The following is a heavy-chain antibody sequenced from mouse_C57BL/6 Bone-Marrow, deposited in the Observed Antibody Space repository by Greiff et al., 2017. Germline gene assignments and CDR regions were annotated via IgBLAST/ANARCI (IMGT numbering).Heavy chain of an antibody. CDR3: ARGFGYFDV. Sequence: EVQLVESEGGLVQPGSSMKLSCTASGFTFSDYYMAWVRQVPEKGLEWVATINYDGSSTYYLNSLKSRFIISRDNAKNILYLQLSSLKSEDTATYYCARGFGYFDVWGTGTTVTVSS. V-gene: IGHV5-16*01. J-gene: IGHJ1*03. CDR2: INYDGSST. CDR1: GFTFSDYY.